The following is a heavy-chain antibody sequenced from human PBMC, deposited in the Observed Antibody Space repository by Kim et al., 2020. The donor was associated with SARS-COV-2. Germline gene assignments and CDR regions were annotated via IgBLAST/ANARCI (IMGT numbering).Heavy chain of an antibody. J-gene: IGHJ6*02. CDR2: IYYSGST. CDR3: ARHPVDYYYGSGSMDV. Sequence: SETLSLTCTVSGGSISSSSYYWGWIRQPPGKGLEWIGSIYYSGSTYYNPSLKSRVTISVDTSKNQFSLKLSSVTAADTAVYYCARHPVDYYYGSGSMDVWGQGTTVTVSS. D-gene: IGHD3-10*01. V-gene: IGHV4-39*01. CDR1: GGSISSSSYY.